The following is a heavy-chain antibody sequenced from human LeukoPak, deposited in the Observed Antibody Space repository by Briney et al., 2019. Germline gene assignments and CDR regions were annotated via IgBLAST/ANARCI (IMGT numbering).Heavy chain of an antibody. J-gene: IGHJ3*02. D-gene: IGHD1-26*01. CDR1: GFTFSSYA. V-gene: IGHV3-64*01. CDR2: ISSNGGST. CDR3: ARDRYSGSYADAFDI. Sequence: PGGSLRLSCAASGFTFSSYAMHWVRQAPGKGLEYVSAISSNGGSTYYANSVKGRFTISRDNSKNTLYLQMGSLRAEDMAVYYCARDRYSGSYADAFDIWGQGTMVTVSS.